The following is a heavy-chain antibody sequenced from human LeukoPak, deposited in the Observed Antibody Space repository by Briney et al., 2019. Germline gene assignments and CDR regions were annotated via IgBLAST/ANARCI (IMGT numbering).Heavy chain of an antibody. V-gene: IGHV1-2*02. D-gene: IGHD5-12*01. CDR2: INPNSGGK. J-gene: IGHJ4*02. Sequence: ASVKVSCKASGYTFTGYYMHWVRQAPGQGLEWMGWINPNSGGKNYAQKFQGRVTMTRDTSISTAYMELSRLRSDDTAVYYCARGLDSGYDFGYWGQGTLVTVSS. CDR3: ARGLDSGYDFGY. CDR1: GYTFTGYY.